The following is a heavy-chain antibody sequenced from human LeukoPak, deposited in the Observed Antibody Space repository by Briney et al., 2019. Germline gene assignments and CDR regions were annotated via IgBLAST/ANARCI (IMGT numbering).Heavy chain of an antibody. CDR2: ISGSGGST. D-gene: IGHD3-22*01. J-gene: IGHJ4*02. Sequence: PGGSLRLSCAASGFTFSSYAMSWVRQAPGKGLEWVSAISGSGGSTYYADSVKGRFTISRDNSKNTLYLQMNSLRAEDTAVYYCARDNFDSNGYQIPFDYWGQGTLVTVSS. CDR3: ARDNFDSNGYQIPFDY. V-gene: IGHV3-23*01. CDR1: GFTFSSYA.